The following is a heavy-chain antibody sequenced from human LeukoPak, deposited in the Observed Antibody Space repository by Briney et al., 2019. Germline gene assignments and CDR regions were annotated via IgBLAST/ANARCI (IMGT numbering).Heavy chain of an antibody. CDR2: ISAYNGNT. D-gene: IGHD3-10*01. CDR3: ARDPGSLWLGELLREGGYYYYGMDV. CDR1: GYTFTSYG. J-gene: IGHJ6*02. Sequence: GASVKVSCKASGYTFTSYGISWVRQAPGQGLEWMGWISAYNGNTNYAQKLQGRVTMTTDTSTSTAYMELRSLRSDDSAVYYCARDPGSLWLGELLREGGYYYYGMDVWGQGTTVTVSS. V-gene: IGHV1-18*01.